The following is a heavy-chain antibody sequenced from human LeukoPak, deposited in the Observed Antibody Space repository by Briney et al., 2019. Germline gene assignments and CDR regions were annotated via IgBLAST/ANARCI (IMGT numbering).Heavy chain of an antibody. CDR1: GFTFSSYR. Sequence: GGSLRLSCAASGFTFSSYRMHGARQAPGKGLEGVAVISYDGSNKYYVDPVKGRFTISRDNSKNTLYLQMNSLRAEDTAVYYCAKMVGGYPLLGPHYYYYGMDVWGQGTTVTVSS. D-gene: IGHD2-2*01. J-gene: IGHJ6*02. CDR2: ISYDGSNK. CDR3: AKMVGGYPLLGPHYYYYGMDV. V-gene: IGHV3-30*18.